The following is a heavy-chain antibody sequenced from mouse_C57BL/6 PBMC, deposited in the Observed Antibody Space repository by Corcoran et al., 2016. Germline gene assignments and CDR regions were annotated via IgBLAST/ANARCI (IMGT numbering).Heavy chain of an antibody. J-gene: IGHJ4*01. Sequence: QVQLKQSGAELVRPGASVKLSCKASGYTFTDYYINWVKQRPGQGLEWIARIYPGSGNTYYNEKFKGKATLTAEKSSSTAYMQLSSLTSEDSAVYFCARRDDSSGLMDYWGQGTSVTVSS. CDR3: ARRDDSSGLMDY. CDR2: IYPGSGNT. D-gene: IGHD3-2*02. CDR1: GYTFTDYY. V-gene: IGHV1-76*01.